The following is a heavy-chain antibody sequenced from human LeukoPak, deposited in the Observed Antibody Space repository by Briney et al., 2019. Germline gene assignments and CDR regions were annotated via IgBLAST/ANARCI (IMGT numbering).Heavy chain of an antibody. CDR3: ARGEDYYGSGSYYNSFDY. J-gene: IGHJ4*02. CDR1: GGTFSSYA. D-gene: IGHD3-10*01. V-gene: IGHV1-69*01. CDR2: IIPIFGTA. Sequence: SVKVSCKASGGTFSSYAISWVRQAPGQGLEWMGGIIPIFGTANYAQKFQGRVTITADESTSTAYMELSSLRSEDTAVYYCARGEDYYGSGSYYNSFDYWGQATLVTVSS.